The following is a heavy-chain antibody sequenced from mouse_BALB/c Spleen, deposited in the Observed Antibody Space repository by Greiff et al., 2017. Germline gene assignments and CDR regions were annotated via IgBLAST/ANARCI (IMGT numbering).Heavy chain of an antibody. Sequence: EVMLVESGGGLVKPGGSLKLSCAASGFTFSSYTMSWVRQTPEKRLEWVATISDGGSYTYYPDSVKGRFTISRDNAKNNLYLQMSSLKSEDTAMYYCARDRHYYGSSLDYWGQGTTLTVSS. V-gene: IGHV5-6-4*01. CDR3: ARDRHYYGSSLDY. CDR2: ISDGGSYT. CDR1: GFTFSSYT. D-gene: IGHD1-1*01. J-gene: IGHJ2*01.